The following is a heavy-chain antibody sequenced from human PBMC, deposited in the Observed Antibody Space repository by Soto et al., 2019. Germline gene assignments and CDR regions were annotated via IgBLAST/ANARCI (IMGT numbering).Heavy chain of an antibody. CDR1: GYTFDTYG. V-gene: IGHV1-18*01. CDR3: ARMGPCSDGFCYSRPLDS. Sequence: QVQLLQSGAEVKKPGASVKVSCKASGYTFDTYGISWVRQAPGQGLEWMGWITPNNGDTNYAQKIQGRVTLTTDTSTTTAYLEVRSLRSDDTAVYYCARMGPCSDGFCYSRPLDSWGQGTLVTVSS. CDR2: ITPNNGDT. D-gene: IGHD2-21*02. J-gene: IGHJ4*02.